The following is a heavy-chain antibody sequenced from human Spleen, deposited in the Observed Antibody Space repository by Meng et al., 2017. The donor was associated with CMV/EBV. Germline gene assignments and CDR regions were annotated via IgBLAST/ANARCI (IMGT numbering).Heavy chain of an antibody. V-gene: IGHV4-4*02. CDR3: ASFPPPGKQWLVTDY. D-gene: IGHD6-19*01. CDR2: IYHSVST. J-gene: IGHJ4*02. CDR1: DASISVSYW. Sequence: GPCQVLVKRSGRLSRTSAALDASISVSYWGRWVRQPPGKGLEWIGEIYHSVSTIYNPSLKSRVTISVDKSKNQFSLKLGSVTAADTAVYYCASFPPPGKQWLVTDYWGQGTLVTVSS.